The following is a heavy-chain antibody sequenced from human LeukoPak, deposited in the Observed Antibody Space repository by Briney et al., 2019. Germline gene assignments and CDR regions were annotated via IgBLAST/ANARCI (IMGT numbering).Heavy chain of an antibody. D-gene: IGHD6-19*01. J-gene: IGHJ4*02. V-gene: IGHV4-59*08. Sequence: SETVSLTCTVSGGSISSYYWSWIPQPPGKGLEWIGYFYYSGSTNYNPSLKSRVTISVDTSNNRFSLNLTSVTAADTAVYYCARRRAVAGGYFDSWGQGTLGSASS. CDR3: ARRRAVAGGYFDS. CDR2: FYYSGST. CDR1: GGSISSYY.